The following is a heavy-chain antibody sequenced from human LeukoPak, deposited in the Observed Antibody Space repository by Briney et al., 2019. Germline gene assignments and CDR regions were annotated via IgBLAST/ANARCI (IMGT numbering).Heavy chain of an antibody. D-gene: IGHD2-15*01. CDR1: GFSFSDHY. Sequence: PGGSLRLSCAASGFSFSDHYMDWVRQAPGKGLEWVGRTRNKAHSYTTEYAASVKGRFTISRDDSKNSLYLQMNSLKTEDTAVYYCARDQCCSGGTCPYGMDVWGQGTTVTVSS. CDR3: ARDQCCSGGTCPYGMDV. J-gene: IGHJ6*02. CDR2: TRNKAHSYTT. V-gene: IGHV3-72*01.